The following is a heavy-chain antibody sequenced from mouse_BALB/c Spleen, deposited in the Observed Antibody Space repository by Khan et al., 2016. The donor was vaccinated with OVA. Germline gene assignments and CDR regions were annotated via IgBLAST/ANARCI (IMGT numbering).Heavy chain of an antibody. CDR1: RYSITSEFA. CDR3: ARKDYYDYDPFPY. Sequence: EVQLQESGPGLVKPSQSLSLTCTVTRYSITSEFAWNWIRQFPGNKLEWMGYISYSGNTRYNPSLKSLISITRDTSRNQFFLQLNSVTTADKATYYWARKDYYDYDPFPYWGQGTLVTVSA. V-gene: IGHV3-2*02. CDR2: ISYSGNT. J-gene: IGHJ3*01. D-gene: IGHD2-4*01.